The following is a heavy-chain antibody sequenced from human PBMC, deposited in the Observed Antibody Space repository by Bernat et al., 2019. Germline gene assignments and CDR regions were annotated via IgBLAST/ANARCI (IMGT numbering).Heavy chain of an antibody. CDR2: ISSSSSYI. CDR1: GFTFSSYS. Sequence: EVQLVESGGGLVKPGGSLRLSCAASGFTFSSYSMNWVRQAPGKGLEWVSSISSSSSYIYYAESVRGRFTIYGDNAKNSLYLQMNSLRAEYTAVYYCARAGSITMVRGVIISYYYYGMDVWGQGTTVTVSS. J-gene: IGHJ6*02. CDR3: ARAGSITMVRGVIISYYYYGMDV. D-gene: IGHD3-10*01. V-gene: IGHV3-21*01.